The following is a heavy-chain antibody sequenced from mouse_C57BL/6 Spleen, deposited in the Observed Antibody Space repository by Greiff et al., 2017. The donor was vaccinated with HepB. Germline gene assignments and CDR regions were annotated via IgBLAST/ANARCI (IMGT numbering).Heavy chain of an antibody. V-gene: IGHV1-22*01. CDR2: INPNNGGT. J-gene: IGHJ2*01. CDR1: GYTFTDYN. CDR3: ARWHYYGSSYDY. Sequence: VHVKQSGPELVKPGASVKMSCKASGYTFTDYNMHWVKQSHGKSLEWIGYINPNNGGTSYNQKFKGKATLTVNKSSSTAYMELRSLTSEDSAVYYCARWHYYGSSYDYWGQGTTLTVSS. D-gene: IGHD1-1*01.